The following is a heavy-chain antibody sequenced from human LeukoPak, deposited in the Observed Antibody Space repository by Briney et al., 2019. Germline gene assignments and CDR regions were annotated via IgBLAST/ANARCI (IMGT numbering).Heavy chain of an antibody. D-gene: IGHD2-2*02. CDR1: GFTFSSYW. V-gene: IGHV3-7*01. Sequence: GGSLRLSCTASGFTFSSYWMSWVRQAPGEGLEWLANIKQDGSDKYYVDSVKGRFTISRDNAKNSLYLQMNSLRAEDTAVYYCARGGLVVPDAIQHYWGQGTLVTVSS. CDR3: ARGGLVVPDAIQHY. CDR2: IKQDGSDK. J-gene: IGHJ4*02.